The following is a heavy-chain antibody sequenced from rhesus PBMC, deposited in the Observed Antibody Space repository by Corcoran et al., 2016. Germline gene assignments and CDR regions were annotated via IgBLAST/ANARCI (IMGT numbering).Heavy chain of an antibody. J-gene: IGHJ6*01. Sequence: EVXXVESGGGLAKPGGSLRLSCXSXXXXXXXXXMXWVXQHPGKGLEWVXAXXXXXSTYYADXVKGRFTXSXDNSKNTLSLQMNSLRAEDTAVYYCXKGGSGNYPYGLDSWGQGVVVTVSS. CDR2: XXXXXST. CDR3: XKGGSGNYPYGLDS. CDR1: XXXXXXXX. D-gene: IGHD1-44*01. V-gene: IGHV3-103*01.